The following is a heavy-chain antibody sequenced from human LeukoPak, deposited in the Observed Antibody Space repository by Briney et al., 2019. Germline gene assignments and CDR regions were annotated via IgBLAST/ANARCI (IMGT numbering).Heavy chain of an antibody. CDR1: GFTFSSTW. CDR3: ARRRMVQWRYYFDY. CDR2: ITSDGSST. V-gene: IGHV3-74*03. D-gene: IGHD6-19*01. J-gene: IGHJ4*02. Sequence: PGGSLRLSCAASGFTFSSTWMHWVRQPPGKGLVWVARITSDGSSTTYAESVKGRFTISRDNAKNSLYLQMNSLRAEDTALYHCARRRMVQWRYYFDYWGQGTLVTVSS.